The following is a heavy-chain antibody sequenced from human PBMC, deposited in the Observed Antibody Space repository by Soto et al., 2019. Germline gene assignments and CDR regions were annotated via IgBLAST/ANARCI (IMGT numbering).Heavy chain of an antibody. CDR2: IYYSGST. Sequence: LSLTCTVSGGSISSYYWSWIRQHPGKGLEWIGNIYYSGSTYYNPSLKSRVTISVDTSKNQFSLKLSSVTAADTAVYYCARASGSSYNYFDNWGQGNLVTVSS. CDR1: GGSISSYY. V-gene: IGHV4-59*06. CDR3: ARASGSSYNYFDN. D-gene: IGHD3-10*01. J-gene: IGHJ4*02.